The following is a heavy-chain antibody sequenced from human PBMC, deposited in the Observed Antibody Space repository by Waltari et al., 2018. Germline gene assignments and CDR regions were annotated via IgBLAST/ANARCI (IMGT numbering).Heavy chain of an antibody. Sequence: QLQLQESGPGLVKPSETLSLTCTVSGGSISSSSYYWGWIRQPPGKGLEWIGSIYYSGGTNYTPSLKSRVTISVDTSKTQFSLKLGSGTAADTAGYYWAREGVLTMVRGVTNDALDIGGQGQWSPSLQ. CDR3: AREGVLTMVRGVTNDALDI. D-gene: IGHD3-10*01. V-gene: IGHV4-39*07. CDR2: IYYSGGT. CDR1: GGSISSSSYY. J-gene: IGHJ3*02.